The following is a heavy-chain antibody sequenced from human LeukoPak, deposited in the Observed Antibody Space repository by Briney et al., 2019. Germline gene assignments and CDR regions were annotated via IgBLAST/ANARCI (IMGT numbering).Heavy chain of an antibody. CDR2: IYYSGST. J-gene: IGHJ4*02. V-gene: IGHV4-39*07. CDR3: ARSGFVGIAARTAVVV. Sequence: SETLSLTCTVSGGSISSSSYYWGWIRQPPGKGLEWIGSIYYSGSTYYNPSLKSRVTISVDTSKNQFSLKLSSVTAADTAVYYCARSGFVGIAARTAVVVWGQGTLVTVSS. D-gene: IGHD6-6*01. CDR1: GGSISSSSYY.